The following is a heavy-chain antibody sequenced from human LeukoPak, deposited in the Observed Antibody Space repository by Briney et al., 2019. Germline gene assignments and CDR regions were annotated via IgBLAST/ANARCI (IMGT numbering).Heavy chain of an antibody. CDR1: GFTFSHHW. CDR3: ARLNWNYADY. V-gene: IGHV3-7*01. Sequence: GGSLRLSCTASGFTFSHHWMTWVRHAPEKGPEWVANIKEDGSEKDYVDSVKGRFTISRDNAKNSLYLQMNSLRGEDPAVYYCARLNWNYADYWGQGTLVTVSS. D-gene: IGHD3-3*01. J-gene: IGHJ4*02. CDR2: IKEDGSEK.